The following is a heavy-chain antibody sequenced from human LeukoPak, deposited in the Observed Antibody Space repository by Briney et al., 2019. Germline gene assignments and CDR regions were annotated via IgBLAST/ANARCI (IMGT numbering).Heavy chain of an antibody. V-gene: IGHV1-69-2*01. Sequence: VKVSCKVSGYTFTDYYMHWEQQAPGKGLEWMGLVDPEAGETIYAEKFQGRVTITADTSTDTAYMELSSLRAEDTAVYYCARGTIWNWFDPWGQGTLVTVSS. CDR3: ARGTIWNWFDP. CDR1: GYTFTDYY. J-gene: IGHJ5*02. D-gene: IGHD1-1*01. CDR2: VDPEAGET.